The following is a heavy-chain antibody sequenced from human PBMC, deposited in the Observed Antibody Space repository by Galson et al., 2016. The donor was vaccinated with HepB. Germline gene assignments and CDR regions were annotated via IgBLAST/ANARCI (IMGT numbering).Heavy chain of an antibody. CDR1: GFTFSCYW. CDR2: INQDGSGK. D-gene: IGHD3-10*01. V-gene: IGHV3-7*03. CDR3: ARGLVGSGMDV. J-gene: IGHJ6*02. Sequence: SLRLSCAASGFTFSCYWMSWVRQAPGKGLEWVANINQDGSGKNYVDSVKGRFTISRDNAKNSLYLQMNSLRVEDTALYQCARGLVGSGMDVWGQGTTVTVSS.